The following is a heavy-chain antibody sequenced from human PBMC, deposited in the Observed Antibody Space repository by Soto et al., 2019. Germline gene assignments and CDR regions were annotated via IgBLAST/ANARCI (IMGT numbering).Heavy chain of an antibody. CDR2: IFYLGSS. CDR1: GDSIISSDFY. Sequence: SETLSLTCTVSGDSIISSDFYWGWVRRPPGKGLEWIGSIFYLGSSYYNPSLKSRVTMSVDTSKNQFSLRLRSVTAADTALYFCARHSLALRKNNWFDPWGQGIMVTVSS. J-gene: IGHJ5*02. V-gene: IGHV4-39*01. D-gene: IGHD3-3*02. CDR3: ARHSLALRKNNWFDP.